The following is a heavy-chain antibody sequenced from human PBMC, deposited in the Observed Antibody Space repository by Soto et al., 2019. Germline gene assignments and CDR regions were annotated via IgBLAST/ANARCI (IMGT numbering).Heavy chain of an antibody. CDR3: ARLLGVPDFWSGYPYFDY. D-gene: IGHD3-3*01. CDR1: GGSISSYY. V-gene: IGHV4-59*08. CDR2: IYYSGST. J-gene: IGHJ4*02. Sequence: KSSETLSLTCTVSGGSISSYYWSWIRQPPGKGLEWIGYIYYSGSTNYNPSLKSRVTISVDTSKNQFSLKLSSVTAADTAVYYCARLLGVPDFWSGYPYFDYWGQGTLVTVSS.